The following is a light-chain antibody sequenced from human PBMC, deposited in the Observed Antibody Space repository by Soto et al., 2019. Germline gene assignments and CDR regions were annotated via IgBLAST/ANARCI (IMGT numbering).Light chain of an antibody. CDR3: AAWDDGLSVVV. Sequence: QSVLTQPPSASGTPGQRVTISCSGSSSNIGSNYVYWYQQLPGTAPKLLIYRNNQRPSGVPDRFSGSKSGTSASLAISGLRSEDEADYYCAAWDDGLSVVVFGGGTKPTVL. CDR2: RNN. J-gene: IGLJ2*01. CDR1: SSNIGSNY. V-gene: IGLV1-47*01.